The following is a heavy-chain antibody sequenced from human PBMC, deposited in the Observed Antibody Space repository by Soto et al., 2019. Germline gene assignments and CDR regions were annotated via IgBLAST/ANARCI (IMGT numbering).Heavy chain of an antibody. CDR1: GDSISSSVW. J-gene: IGHJ4*02. Sequence: SETLSLTCAVSGDSISSSVWWTWVRQPPGKGGEWSGEVFHTGNTNYNPSLKSRVTMSVDKSTNEFSLKVTPVTAADTAIYYCARKAWVRFDYWGQGALVTVSS. CDR3: ARKAWVRFDY. V-gene: IGHV4-4*02. CDR2: VFHTGNT. D-gene: IGHD7-27*01.